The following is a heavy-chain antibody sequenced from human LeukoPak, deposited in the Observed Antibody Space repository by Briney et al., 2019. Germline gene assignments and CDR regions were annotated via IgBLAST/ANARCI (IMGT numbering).Heavy chain of an antibody. J-gene: IGHJ4*02. Sequence: SVKVSCKASGGTFSSYAISWVRQAPGQGLEWMGGIIPIFGTANYAQKFQGRVTITADKSTSTAYMELSSLRSEDTAVYYCAVQLSRVTTVVTPLVDDSSDYWGQGTLVTVSS. CDR3: AVQLSRVTTVVTPLVDDSSDY. D-gene: IGHD4-23*01. V-gene: IGHV1-69*06. CDR2: IIPIFGTA. CDR1: GGTFSSYA.